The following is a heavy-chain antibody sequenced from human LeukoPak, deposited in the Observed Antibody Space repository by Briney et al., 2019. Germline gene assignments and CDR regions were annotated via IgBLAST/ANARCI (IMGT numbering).Heavy chain of an antibody. CDR2: IIPIFGTA. CDR3: ACSYNWNGGYFDY. D-gene: IGHD1-20*01. J-gene: IGHJ4*02. V-gene: IGHV1-69*13. Sequence: EASVNVSCKASGGTFSSYAISWVRQAPGQGLEWMGGIIPIFGTANYAQKFQGRVTITADESTSTAYMELSSLRSEDTAVYYCACSYNWNGGYFDYWGQGTLVTVSS. CDR1: GGTFSSYA.